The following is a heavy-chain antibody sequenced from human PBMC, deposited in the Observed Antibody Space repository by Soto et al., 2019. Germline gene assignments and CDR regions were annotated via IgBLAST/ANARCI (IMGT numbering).Heavy chain of an antibody. CDR3: AKDEYYYSRSGFYIFDS. V-gene: IGHV3-30*18. D-gene: IGHD3-22*01. Sequence: SLRLSCEVSGFTFSAYGMHWVRQAPGKGLEWVAAISHDGTNKNYGDSVKGRFTISRDNSKKTLYLQMNSLRPEDTALYYCAKDEYYYSRSGFYIFDSWGQGTLVT. CDR2: ISHDGTNK. J-gene: IGHJ4*02. CDR1: GFTFSAYG.